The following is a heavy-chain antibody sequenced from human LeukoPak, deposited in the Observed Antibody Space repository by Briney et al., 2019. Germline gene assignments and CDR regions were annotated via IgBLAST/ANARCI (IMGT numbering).Heavy chain of an antibody. V-gene: IGHV4-30-4*08. D-gene: IGHD3-16*02. CDR2: IYYSGSI. J-gene: IGHJ4*02. CDR3: ARGGRGLRLGELSHFDY. CDR1: GFTFSSYA. Sequence: LRLSCAASGFTFSSYAMSWIRQPPGKGLEWIGYIYYSGSIYYNPSLKSRVTISADTSKNQFSLKLSSVTAADTAVYYCARGGRGLRLGELSHFDYWGQGTLVTVSS.